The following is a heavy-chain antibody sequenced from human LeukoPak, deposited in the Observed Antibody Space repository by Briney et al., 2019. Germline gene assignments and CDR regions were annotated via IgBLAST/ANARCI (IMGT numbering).Heavy chain of an antibody. J-gene: IGHJ4*02. CDR1: GGSISSFY. CDR2: IYYSGST. Sequence: SETLSLTCTVSGGSISSFYWSWIRQPPGKGLEWIGYIYYSGSTNYNPSLKSRVTISVDTSKNQFSLKLSSVTAADTVVYYCARELTYADYWGQGTLVTVSS. V-gene: IGHV4-59*08. D-gene: IGHD1-26*01. CDR3: ARELTYADY.